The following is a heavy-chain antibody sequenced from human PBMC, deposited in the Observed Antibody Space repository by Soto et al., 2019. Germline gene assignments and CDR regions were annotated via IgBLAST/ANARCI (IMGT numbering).Heavy chain of an antibody. V-gene: IGHV3-66*01. J-gene: IGHJ4*02. CDR1: GFTVSSNY. Sequence: EVQLVESGGGLVQPEGSLRLSCAASGFTVSSNYMSWVRQAPGTGLEWGSVIYSGGSTYYADSVKGRFTISRDNSKNTLYLQMNSLRAEDTAVYYCARVRSRAGFDYWGQGTLVTVSS. D-gene: IGHD1-1*01. CDR2: IYSGGST. CDR3: ARVRSRAGFDY.